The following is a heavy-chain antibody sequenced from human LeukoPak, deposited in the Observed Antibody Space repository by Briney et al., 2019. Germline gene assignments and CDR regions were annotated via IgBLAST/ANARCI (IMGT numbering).Heavy chain of an antibody. J-gene: IGHJ4*02. CDR2: INPNSGGT. D-gene: IGHD5-24*01. V-gene: IGHV1-2*06. CDR3: ARVGGYNLWFY. CDR1: GYTFTGYY. Sequence: ASVKVSCKASGYTFTGYYMHWVRQDPGHGLEWMGRINPNSGGTNYAQKFQGRVTMTRDTSISTAYMELSRLKSDDTAVYYCARVGGYNLWFYWGQGTLVTVSS.